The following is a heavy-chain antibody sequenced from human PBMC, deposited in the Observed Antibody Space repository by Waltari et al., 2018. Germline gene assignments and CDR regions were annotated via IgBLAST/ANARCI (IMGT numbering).Heavy chain of an antibody. J-gene: IGHJ4*02. D-gene: IGHD3-16*02. Sequence: QVQLVQSGAEVKKPGSSVKVSCKASGGTFSSYAISWVRQAPGQGLEWMGGIIPILGIANYAQKFQGRVTITADESTSTAYMELSSLRSEDTAVYYCATLMTPSYYFDYWGQGTLVTVSS. V-gene: IGHV1-69*04. CDR3: ATLMTPSYYFDY. CDR1: GGTFSSYA. CDR2: IIPILGIA.